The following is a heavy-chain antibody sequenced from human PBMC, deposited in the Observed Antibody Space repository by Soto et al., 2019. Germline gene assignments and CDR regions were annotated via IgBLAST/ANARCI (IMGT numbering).Heavy chain of an antibody. V-gene: IGHV4-59*01. CDR2: TYNSGST. CDR3: ARDALDI. Sequence: SETLSLTCTVSGGSIRTSYWSWIRQPPGKGLEWIGYTYNSGSTNYNPSLKSRVTISVDTSKNQFSLHLSSVTAADTAVYYCARDALDIWGQGTMVTVSS. CDR1: GGSIRTSY. J-gene: IGHJ3*02.